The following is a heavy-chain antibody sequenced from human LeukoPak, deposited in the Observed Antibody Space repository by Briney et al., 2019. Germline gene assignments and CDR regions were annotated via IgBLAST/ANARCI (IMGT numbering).Heavy chain of an antibody. Sequence: PGRSLRLSCAASGFTFSSYGMHWVRQAPGKGLEWVAVIWYDGSNKYYADSVKGRFTISRDNSKNTLYLQMNSLRAEDTAVYYCARDLGFVAHYHMDVWGKGTTVTVSS. CDR2: IWYDGSNK. CDR1: GFTFSSYG. J-gene: IGHJ6*03. D-gene: IGHD2-15*01. V-gene: IGHV3-33*01. CDR3: ARDLGFVAHYHMDV.